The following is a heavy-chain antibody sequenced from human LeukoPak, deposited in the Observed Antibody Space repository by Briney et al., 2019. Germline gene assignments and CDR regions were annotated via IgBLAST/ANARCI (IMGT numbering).Heavy chain of an antibody. J-gene: IGHJ4*02. D-gene: IGHD3-22*01. V-gene: IGHV3-23*01. CDR1: GFTFSSYA. CDR2: ISGSGGST. Sequence: GSLRLSCAASGFTFSSYAMIWVRQAPGKGLEWVSAISGSGGSTYYADSVKGRFTISRDNSKNTLYLQMNSLRAEDTAVYYCAKDLNYYDSSGYYYRDYWGQGTLVTVSS. CDR3: AKDLNYYDSSGYYYRDY.